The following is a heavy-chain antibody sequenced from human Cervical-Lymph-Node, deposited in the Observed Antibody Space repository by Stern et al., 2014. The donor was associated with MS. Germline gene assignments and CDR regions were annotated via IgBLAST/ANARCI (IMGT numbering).Heavy chain of an antibody. V-gene: IGHV1-46*01. CDR2: INPSGGST. D-gene: IGHD3-9*01. CDR1: GYTFTSYY. J-gene: IGHJ6*02. CDR3: ARERYYYDISPYYYGMDV. Sequence: DQLVESGAEVKKPGASVKVSCKASGYTFTSYYMHWVRQAPGQGLEWMGIINPSGGSTSYAQKFQGRVTMTRDTSTSTVYMELSSLRSEDTAVYYCARERYYYDISPYYYGMDVWGQGTTVTVSS.